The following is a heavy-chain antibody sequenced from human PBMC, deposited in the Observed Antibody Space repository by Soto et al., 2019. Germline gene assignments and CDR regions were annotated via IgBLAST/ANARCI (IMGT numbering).Heavy chain of an antibody. Sequence: VQLVESGGGLVKPGGSLRLSCAASGFTFSSYSMNWVRQAPGKGLEWVSSISSSSSYIYYADSVKGRFTISRDNAKNSLYLQMNSLRAEDTAVYYCARVEMATHLGHYFDYWGQGTLVTVSS. V-gene: IGHV3-21*01. CDR3: ARVEMATHLGHYFDY. J-gene: IGHJ4*02. CDR1: GFTFSSYS. D-gene: IGHD5-12*01. CDR2: ISSSSSYI.